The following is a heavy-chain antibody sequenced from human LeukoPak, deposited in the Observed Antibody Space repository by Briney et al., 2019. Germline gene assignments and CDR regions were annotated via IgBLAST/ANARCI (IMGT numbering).Heavy chain of an antibody. D-gene: IGHD6-13*01. CDR1: GYSFTSYW. Sequence: GESLKISCKGSGYSFTSYWIGWVRQMPGKGLEWMGIIYPGDSDTRYSPSFQGQVTISADKSISTAYLQWSSLKASDTAMYYCAGPRRRGLAAVGIDFDYWGQGTLVTVSS. CDR2: IYPGDSDT. J-gene: IGHJ4*02. CDR3: AGPRRRGLAAVGIDFDY. V-gene: IGHV5-51*01.